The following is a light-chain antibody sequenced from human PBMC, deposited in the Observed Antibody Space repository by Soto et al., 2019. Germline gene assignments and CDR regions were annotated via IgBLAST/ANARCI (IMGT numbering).Light chain of an antibody. J-gene: IGKJ1*01. CDR1: QDISSY. CDR2: AAS. Sequence: AIRMTQSPSSFSASTGDRVTITCRASQDISSYLAWYQQKPGKAPKLLIYAASTLQSGVPSRFSGSGSGTNFTLTISCLQSEDFATYYCQQYYDGYPWTFGQGTTVEI. CDR3: QQYYDGYPWT. V-gene: IGKV1-8*01.